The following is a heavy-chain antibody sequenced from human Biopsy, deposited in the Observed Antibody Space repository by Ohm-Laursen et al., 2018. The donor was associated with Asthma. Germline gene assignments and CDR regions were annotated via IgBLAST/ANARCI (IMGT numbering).Heavy chain of an antibody. Sequence: SETLSLTCTVSGDSLRSTNYWAWVRQPPGNRLEWIGSVYHSGETYYSSSLRSRLTMSVDTSRNQFSLRLTSVTAADTAVYFCARHWSGNGWHDMYTWFDPWGQGTLVTASS. D-gene: IGHD1-1*01. V-gene: IGHV4-39*01. CDR1: GDSLRSTNY. CDR2: VYHSGET. CDR3: ARHWSGNGWHDMYTWFDP. J-gene: IGHJ5*02.